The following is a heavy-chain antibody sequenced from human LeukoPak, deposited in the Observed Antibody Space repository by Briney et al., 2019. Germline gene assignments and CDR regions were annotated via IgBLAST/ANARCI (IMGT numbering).Heavy chain of an antibody. D-gene: IGHD5-18*01. CDR1: GFTFSSYC. J-gene: IGHJ3*02. CDR3: ARGVLYSTDAFDI. Sequence: PGGSLRLSCALSGFTFSSYCMTWVRQAPGKGLQWVANIKQGGSETYYVDSVKGRFAISRDIAKNSLYLQMNSLRAEDTAVYYCARGVLYSTDAFDIWGQGTMVIVSS. CDR2: IKQGGSET. V-gene: IGHV3-7*01.